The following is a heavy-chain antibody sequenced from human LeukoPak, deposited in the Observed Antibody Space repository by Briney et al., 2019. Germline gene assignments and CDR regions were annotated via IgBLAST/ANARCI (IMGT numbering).Heavy chain of an antibody. CDR3: ARVSGTDSSGYVEIDF. Sequence: PGGSLTLSCAASGFTFSSYWMHWVRQAPGKGLVWVSRINSDGSSTTYADSVKGRFTISRDNAKNPLYLQMNSLRAEDTAVYYCARVSGTDSSGYVEIDFWGQGTLVTVSS. CDR2: INSDGSST. CDR1: GFTFSSYW. D-gene: IGHD3-22*01. V-gene: IGHV3-74*01. J-gene: IGHJ4*02.